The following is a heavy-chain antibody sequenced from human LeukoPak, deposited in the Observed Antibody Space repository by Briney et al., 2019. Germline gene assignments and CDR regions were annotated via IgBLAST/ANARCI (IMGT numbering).Heavy chain of an antibody. V-gene: IGHV3-30*04. CDR2: ISYDGSNK. CDR3: ARTVAYGDYPYYFDY. D-gene: IGHD4-17*01. Sequence: GRSLRLSCAASGFTFSSYAMHWVRQAPGKGLEWVVVISYDGSNKYYADSVKGRFTISRDNSKNTLYLQMNSLRAEDTAVYYCARTVAYGDYPYYFDYWGQGTLVTVSS. J-gene: IGHJ4*02. CDR1: GFTFSSYA.